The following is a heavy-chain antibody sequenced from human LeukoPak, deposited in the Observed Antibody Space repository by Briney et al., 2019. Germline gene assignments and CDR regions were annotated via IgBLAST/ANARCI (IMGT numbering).Heavy chain of an antibody. CDR2: IYYSGST. CDR3: ARDKDIVVVPAAMTWDYYYGMDV. CDR1: GGSVSSGSYY. Sequence: SETLSLTCTVSGGSVSSGSYYWSWIRQPPGKGLEWIGYIYYSGSTNYNPSLKSRVTISVDTSKNQFSLKLSSVTAADTAVYYCARDKDIVVVPAAMTWDYYYGMDVWGNGTTVTVSS. V-gene: IGHV4-61*01. D-gene: IGHD2-2*01. J-gene: IGHJ6*04.